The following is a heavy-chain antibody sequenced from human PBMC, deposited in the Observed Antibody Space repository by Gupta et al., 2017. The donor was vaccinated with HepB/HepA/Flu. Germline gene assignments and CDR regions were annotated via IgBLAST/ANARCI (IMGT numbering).Heavy chain of an antibody. CDR2: INQSETFT. CDR3: VRDIGRGYRSGWSNWFDP. J-gene: IGHJ5*02. CDR1: RFTFTDHF. Sequence: EVQLVESGGGVVQPGGSLRLSSEASRFTFTDHFMHWVPHARGKGVVWVSLINQSETFTKYRDSAKGRFTISRDNGKSTLYLQMNNLRAEDTAVYYCVRDIGRGYRSGWSNWFDPWGQGTLGTVST. D-gene: IGHD6-19*01. V-gene: IGHV3-74*03.